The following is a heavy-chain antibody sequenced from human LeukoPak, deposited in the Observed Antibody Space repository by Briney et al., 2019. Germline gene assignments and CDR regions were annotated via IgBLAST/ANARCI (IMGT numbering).Heavy chain of an antibody. D-gene: IGHD1-1*01. CDR2: ITTGGSSI. J-gene: IGHJ4*02. CDR1: GFTFSAYA. Sequence: GGSLRLSCAASGFTFSAYAMAWVRQAPGKGLECVSHITTGGSSIFYADFVKGRFTISRDNAKNTLYLQMNSLGAEDTAVYFCTRLNLPSYDATGLFDSWGQGTLVTVSS. V-gene: IGHV3-48*01. CDR3: TRLNLPSYDATGLFDS.